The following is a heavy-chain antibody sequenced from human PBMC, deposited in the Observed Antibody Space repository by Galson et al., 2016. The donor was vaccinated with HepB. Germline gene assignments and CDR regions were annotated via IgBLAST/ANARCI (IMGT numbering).Heavy chain of an antibody. D-gene: IGHD6-13*01. Sequence: SLRLSCAGSGFTFSSFTFNWVRQAPGKGLEWLSYISSSGSTIFYSDSVKGRFTISGDNGKNSLHLHMNSLRDEDTAVSYCAAGIAAATAAYWGQGTLRTVSS. CDR1: GFTFSSFT. CDR3: AAGIAAATAAY. V-gene: IGHV3-48*02. CDR2: ISSSGSTI. J-gene: IGHJ4*02.